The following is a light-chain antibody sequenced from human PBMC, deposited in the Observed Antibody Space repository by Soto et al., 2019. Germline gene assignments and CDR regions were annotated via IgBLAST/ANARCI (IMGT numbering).Light chain of an antibody. V-gene: IGLV1-47*01. CDR1: SSNIGTND. Sequence: QSVLTQPPSASGTPGQRVTISCSGSSSNIGTNDAFWYQQLPGTAPKLLMYRSNQRTSGVPDRFSGAKSCTSASLAISGLRSEDGADYDCASWDYSLSGVLFGGGTKLTVL. CDR3: ASWDYSLSGVL. J-gene: IGLJ2*01. CDR2: RSN.